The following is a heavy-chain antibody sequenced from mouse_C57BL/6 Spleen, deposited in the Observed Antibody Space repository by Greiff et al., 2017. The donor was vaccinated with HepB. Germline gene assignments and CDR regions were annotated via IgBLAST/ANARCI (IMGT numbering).Heavy chain of an antibody. Sequence: QVQLQQSGAELVMPGASVKLSCKASGYTFTSYWMHWVKQRPGQGLEWIGEIDPSDSYTNYNQKFKGKSTLTVDKSSSTAYMPLSSLTSADSAVYYCARCYYYGVDYWGQGTTLTVSS. CDR3: ARCYYYGVDY. D-gene: IGHD1-1*01. V-gene: IGHV1-69*01. J-gene: IGHJ2*01. CDR1: GYTFTSYW. CDR2: IDPSDSYT.